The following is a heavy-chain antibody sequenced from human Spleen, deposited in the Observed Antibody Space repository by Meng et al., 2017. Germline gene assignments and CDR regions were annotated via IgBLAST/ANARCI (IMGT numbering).Heavy chain of an antibody. J-gene: IGHJ4*02. D-gene: IGHD4-17*01. CDR2: IYYSGST. Sequence: QGQLQESGPGLVKPSQTPSLTCTVSGGSISSGGYYWSWIRQHPGKGLEWIGYIYYSGSTYYNPSLKSLVTISVDTSKNQFSLKLSSVTAADTAVYYCARVTTVTQYFDYWGQGTLVTVSS. CDR3: ARVTTVTQYFDY. V-gene: IGHV4-31*01. CDR1: GGSISSGGYY.